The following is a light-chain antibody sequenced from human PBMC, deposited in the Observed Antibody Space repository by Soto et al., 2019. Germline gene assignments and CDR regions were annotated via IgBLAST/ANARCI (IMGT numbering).Light chain of an antibody. CDR3: QQYGNSPLT. Sequence: EIVMAPSPATLFLFPGERATLSCRASQSVSSNLAWYQKKPGQAPRLLIYGASTRASGIPDRFSGSGSGTDFTLTISRLEPEDFALYYCQQYGNSPLTFGGGTKVDIK. CDR2: GAS. J-gene: IGKJ4*01. CDR1: QSVSSN. V-gene: IGKV3-20*01.